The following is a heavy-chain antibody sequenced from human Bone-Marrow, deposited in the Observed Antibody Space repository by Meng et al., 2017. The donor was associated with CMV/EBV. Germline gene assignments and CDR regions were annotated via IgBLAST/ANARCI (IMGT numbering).Heavy chain of an antibody. V-gene: IGHV4-59*01. CDR2: IYYSGST. CDR1: GGSISSYY. J-gene: IGHJ3*02. Sequence: SETLSLTCTVSGGSISSYYWSWIRQPPGKGLEWIGYIYYSGSTNYNPSLKSRVTISVDTSKNQFSLKLSSVTAADTAVYYCARDRVGSTSDAFDIWGQGTRVTF. D-gene: IGHD2-2*01. CDR3: ARDRVGSTSDAFDI.